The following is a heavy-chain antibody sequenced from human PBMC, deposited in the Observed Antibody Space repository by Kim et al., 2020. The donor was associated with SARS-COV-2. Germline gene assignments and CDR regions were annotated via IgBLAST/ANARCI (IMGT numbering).Heavy chain of an antibody. CDR1: GGSISSYY. J-gene: IGHJ5*02. CDR2: IYYSGST. V-gene: IGHV4-59*01. CDR3: ARDYSSWYTGHYNWFDP. Sequence: SETLSLTCTVSGGSISSYYWSWIRQPPGKGLEWIGYIYYSGSTNYNPSLKSRVTISVDTSKNQFSLKLSSVTAADTAVYYCARDYSSWYTGHYNWFDPWGQGTLVTVSS. D-gene: IGHD6-13*01.